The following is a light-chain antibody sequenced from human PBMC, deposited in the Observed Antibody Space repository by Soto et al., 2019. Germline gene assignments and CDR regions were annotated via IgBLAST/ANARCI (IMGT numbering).Light chain of an antibody. J-gene: IGKJ4*01. CDR2: GAS. CDR1: QSMSTNY. V-gene: IGKV3-20*01. CDR3: HQYDSSPLP. Sequence: EIVLAQSPDTLSLSPGERATLSCRTSQSMSTNYLAWYQQKSGQPPRLLIYGASIRATGIPDRFSGSGSGTDVTLTISRLEPKDFAVYYFHQYDSSPLPFGGGAKVEIK.